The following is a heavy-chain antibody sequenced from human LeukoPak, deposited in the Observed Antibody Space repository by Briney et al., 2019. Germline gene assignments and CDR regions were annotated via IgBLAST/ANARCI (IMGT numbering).Heavy chain of an antibody. CDR2: INPSSGGT. CDR3: ARDLGLEVPAAMDYYYYYMDV. V-gene: IGHV1-2*06. Sequence: GASVKVSCKASGYTFTGYYMHWVRQAPGQGLEWMGRINPSSGGTNYAQKFQGRVTMTRDTSISTAYMELSRLRSDDTAVYYCARDLGLEVPAAMDYYYYYMDVWGKGTTVTVSS. J-gene: IGHJ6*03. CDR1: GYTFTGYY. D-gene: IGHD2-2*01.